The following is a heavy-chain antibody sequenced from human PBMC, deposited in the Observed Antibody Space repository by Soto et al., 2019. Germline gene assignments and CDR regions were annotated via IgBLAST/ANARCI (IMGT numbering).Heavy chain of an antibody. J-gene: IGHJ4*02. D-gene: IGHD5-12*01. CDR2: ISWNSGSI. Sequence: GGSLRLSCAASGFTFDDYAMHWVRQAPGKGLEWVSGISWNSGSIGYADSVKGRFTISRDNAKNSLYLQMNSLRAEDTALYYCAKDIRYSGYGHFDYWGQGTLVTVSS. CDR1: GFTFDDYA. CDR3: AKDIRYSGYGHFDY. V-gene: IGHV3-9*01.